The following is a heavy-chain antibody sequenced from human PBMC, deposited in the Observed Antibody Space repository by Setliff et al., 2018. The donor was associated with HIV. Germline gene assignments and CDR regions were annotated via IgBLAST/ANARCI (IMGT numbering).Heavy chain of an antibody. CDR1: GYTFTSYA. CDR2: INAGNGNT. CDR3: ARDLELRGYSYGSFDY. Sequence: ASVKVSCKASGYTFTSYAMHWVRQAPGQRLAWMGWINAGNGNTKYSQKFQGRVTITRDTSASTAYMELNSLRSDDTAVYYCARDLELRGYSYGSFDYWGLGTLVTVSS. D-gene: IGHD5-18*01. J-gene: IGHJ4*02. V-gene: IGHV1-3*01.